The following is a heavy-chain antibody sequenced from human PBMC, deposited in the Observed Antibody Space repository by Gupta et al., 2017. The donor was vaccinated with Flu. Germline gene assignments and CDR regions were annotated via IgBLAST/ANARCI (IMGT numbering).Heavy chain of an antibody. Sequence: QVQLVDFGAGVGQPGRFLRLSCEPSGFTFSSYCMLRVRQAPGNGPEWVAVIWYVGSNKYYANSVKGRFTISRDNSKNTLYLQINSLRAEDTAVYYCASDGQLNVVVQAAPDYCGQGTLVTGSS. D-gene: IGHD2-2*01. CDR1: GFTFSSYC. J-gene: IGHJ4*02. CDR2: IWYVGSNK. CDR3: ASDGQLNVVVQAAPDY. V-gene: IGHV3-33*01.